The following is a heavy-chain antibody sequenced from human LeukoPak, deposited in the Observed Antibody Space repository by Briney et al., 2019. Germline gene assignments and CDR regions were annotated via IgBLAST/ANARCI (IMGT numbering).Heavy chain of an antibody. Sequence: SETLSLTCTVSGGSISSSSYYWGWIRQPPGKGLEWIGSIYYSGSTYYNPSLKSRVTISVDTSKNQFSLKLSSVTAADTAVYYCARHTGYVFSYFQHWGQGTLVTVSS. CDR3: ARHTGYVFSYFQH. CDR2: IYYSGST. V-gene: IGHV4-39*01. J-gene: IGHJ1*01. CDR1: GGSISSSSYY. D-gene: IGHD3-3*01.